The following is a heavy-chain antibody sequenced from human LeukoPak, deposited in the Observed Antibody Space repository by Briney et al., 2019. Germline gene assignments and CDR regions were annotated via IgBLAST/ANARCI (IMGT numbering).Heavy chain of an antibody. CDR3: VGGSGGF. J-gene: IGHJ4*02. V-gene: IGHV3-30*04. Sequence: GGSLRLSCAASRLTLTSYAIHCGRQAPGKGLEWVAVISHDGSNKYYADSVKGRFTISRDTSKNTLYLQMHSMRADDTAMYYCVGGSGGFWGQGTLVTVS. D-gene: IGHD6-19*01. CDR2: ISHDGSNK. CDR1: RLTLTSYA.